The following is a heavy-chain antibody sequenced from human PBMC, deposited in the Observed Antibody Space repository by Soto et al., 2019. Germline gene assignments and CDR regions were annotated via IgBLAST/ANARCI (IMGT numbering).Heavy chain of an antibody. CDR3: SRYNNNSFQTEGMDV. Sequence: SETLSLTCAVSVDSITTYYWSWIRQPAGKGLEWIGLIDASGYTNYNPSLNSRVTMSIDTSKKQLSLKLAPVTAADTAIYDCSRYNNNSFQTEGMDVWGQGTTVTVSS. D-gene: IGHD1-20*01. V-gene: IGHV4-4*07. J-gene: IGHJ6*02. CDR2: IDASGYT. CDR1: VDSITTYY.